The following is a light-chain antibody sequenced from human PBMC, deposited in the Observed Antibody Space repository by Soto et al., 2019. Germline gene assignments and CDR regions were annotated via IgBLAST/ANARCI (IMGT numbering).Light chain of an antibody. CDR1: NIGSKS. J-gene: IGLJ1*01. V-gene: IGLV3-21*04. CDR3: QVWDSSSDSYV. Sequence: SYELSQPPSVSVAPGKTARITCGENNIGSKSVHWYQQKPGQAPVLVIYYDSDRPSGISERVSGSNSGNTATLTISRVEAGDEADYYCQVWDSSSDSYVFGTGTKLTVL. CDR2: YDS.